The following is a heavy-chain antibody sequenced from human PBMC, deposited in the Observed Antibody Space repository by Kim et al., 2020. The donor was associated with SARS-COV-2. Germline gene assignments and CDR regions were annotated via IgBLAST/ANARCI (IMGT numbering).Heavy chain of an antibody. Sequence: SETLSLTCTVSGGSISSSSYYWGWIRQPPGKGLEWIGSIYYSGSTYYNPSLKSRVTISVDTSKNQFSLKRSSVTAADTAVYYCARLMTRQGVAHPWGQGTLVTDSS. J-gene: IGHJ5*02. V-gene: IGHV4-39*01. D-gene: IGHD4-17*01. CDR1: GGSISSSSYY. CDR2: IYYSGST. CDR3: ARLMTRQGVAHP.